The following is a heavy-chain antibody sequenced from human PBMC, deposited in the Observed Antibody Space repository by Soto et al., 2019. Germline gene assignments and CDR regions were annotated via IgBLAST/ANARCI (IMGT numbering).Heavy chain of an antibody. Sequence: GSLRLSCAASGFTLRTYTMNWVRQAPGEGLEWVSSISISSSDRYYADSVRGRFTISRDNAKNALYLQMNSLRADDTAVYFCVRGMNPLFGGQGTLVTVSS. V-gene: IGHV3-21*06. CDR3: VRGMNPLF. J-gene: IGHJ4*01. CDR1: GFTLRTYT. CDR2: ISISSSDR.